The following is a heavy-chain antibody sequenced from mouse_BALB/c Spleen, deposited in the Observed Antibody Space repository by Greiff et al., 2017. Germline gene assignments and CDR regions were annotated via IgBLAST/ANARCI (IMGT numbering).Heavy chain of an antibody. D-gene: IGHD2-1*01. CDR3: AKGDYGNYVWFAY. J-gene: IGHJ3*01. CDR1: GYTFSSYW. V-gene: IGHV1-9*01. Sequence: QVQLQQSGAELMKPGASVKISCKATGYTFSSYWIEWVKQRPGHGLEWIGEILPGSGSTNYNEKFKGKATFTADTSSNTAYMQLSSLTSEDSAVYYCAKGDYGNYVWFAYWGQGTLVTVSA. CDR2: ILPGSGST.